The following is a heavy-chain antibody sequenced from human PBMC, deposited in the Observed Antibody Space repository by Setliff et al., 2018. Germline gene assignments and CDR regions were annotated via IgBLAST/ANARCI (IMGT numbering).Heavy chain of an antibody. D-gene: IGHD6-19*01. Sequence: ASVKVSCKTSGFRFTNFGFSWVRQAPGQGLEWLGSISPYSVNTNYPQWLQDRVTMTIDTSATTLYMELKILRSDDTAVYYCVRSSAPQVVLAAAFDFWGQGTPVTVSS. V-gene: IGHV1-18*01. CDR3: VRSSAPQVVLAAAFDF. J-gene: IGHJ4*02. CDR1: GFRFTNFG. CDR2: ISPYSVNT.